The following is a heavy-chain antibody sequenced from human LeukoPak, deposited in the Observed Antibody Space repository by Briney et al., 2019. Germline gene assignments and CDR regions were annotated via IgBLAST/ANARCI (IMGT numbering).Heavy chain of an antibody. CDR2: ITGSGPYM. V-gene: IGHV3-21*06. CDR3: VRDVGAVRGEVYFDY. J-gene: IGHJ4*02. CDR1: GFTFSTFA. Sequence: GGSLRLSCAASGFTFSTFAMHWVRLSPGKGLEWVSSITGSGPYMLYADSVKHRFTISGDNTKNLLYLEMNSLRAEDTAMYFCVRDVGAVRGEVYFDYWGQGTLVTVSS. D-gene: IGHD3-10*01.